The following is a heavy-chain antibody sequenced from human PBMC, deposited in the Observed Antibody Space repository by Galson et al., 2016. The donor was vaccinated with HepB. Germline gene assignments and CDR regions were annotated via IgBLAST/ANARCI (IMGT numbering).Heavy chain of an antibody. J-gene: IGHJ3*02. D-gene: IGHD6-19*01. Sequence: SLRLSCAASGFSFSSCGMNWVRQAPGKGLEWVATISYDGNNDYYADSVKGRFTISRDSSKNSLYLQMNSLRDEDTAVYYCTRSSGQRLANDAFDIWGHGTLVSASS. V-gene: IGHV3-30*03. CDR2: ISYDGNND. CDR1: GFSFSSCG. CDR3: TRSSGQRLANDAFDI.